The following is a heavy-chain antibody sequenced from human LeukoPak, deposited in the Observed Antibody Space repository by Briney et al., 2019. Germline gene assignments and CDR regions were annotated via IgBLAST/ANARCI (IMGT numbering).Heavy chain of an antibody. J-gene: IGHJ3*02. CDR2: IYYSGST. Sequence: SETLSLTCTVSGGSISSSSYYWGWIRQPPGKGLEWIGSIYYSGSTYYNPSLKSRVTISVDTSKNQFSLKLSSVTAADTAVYYCARGILVEPWAFDIWGQGTMVTVSS. D-gene: IGHD3-3*01. CDR1: GGSISSSSYY. CDR3: ARGILVEPWAFDI. V-gene: IGHV4-39*07.